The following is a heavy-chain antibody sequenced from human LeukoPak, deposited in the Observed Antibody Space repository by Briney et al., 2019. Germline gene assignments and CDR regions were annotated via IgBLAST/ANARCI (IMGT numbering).Heavy chain of an antibody. D-gene: IGHD3-9*01. CDR1: GFTFSSYA. J-gene: IGHJ4*02. Sequence: GGSLRLSCAASGFTFSSYAMHWVRHAPGKGLEWVAVISYDGSNKYYADSVKGRFTISRDNSKNTLYLQMNSLRAEDTAVYYCARDIYDILTGYYIDYWGQGTLVTVSS. CDR3: ARDIYDILTGYYIDY. V-gene: IGHV3-30*04. CDR2: ISYDGSNK.